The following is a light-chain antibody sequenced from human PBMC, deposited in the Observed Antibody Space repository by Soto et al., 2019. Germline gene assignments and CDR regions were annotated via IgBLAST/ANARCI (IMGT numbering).Light chain of an antibody. CDR2: GAS. J-gene: IGKJ4*01. CDR1: QSVSSSY. V-gene: IGKV3-20*01. CDR3: QQYYSYPRLT. Sequence: EIVLTQSPGTLSLSPGERATLSCRASQSVSSSYLAWYQQKPGQAPRLLIYGASTRATGIPARFSGSGSGTEFTLTISCLQSEDFATYYCQQYYSYPRLTFGGGTKVDIK.